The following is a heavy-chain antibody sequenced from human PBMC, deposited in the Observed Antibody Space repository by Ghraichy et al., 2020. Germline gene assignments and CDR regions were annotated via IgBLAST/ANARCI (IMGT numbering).Heavy chain of an antibody. V-gene: IGHV4-34*01. CDR1: GGSFSGYY. D-gene: IGHD6-19*01. CDR2: INHSGST. CDR3: ARRGVAGTWGRSRRGFDY. Sequence: SQTLSLTCAVYGGSFSGYYWSWIRQPPGKGLEWIGEINHSGSTNYNPSLKSRVTISVDTSKNQFSLKLSSVTAADTAVYYCARRGVAGTWGRSRRGFDYWGQGTLVTVSS. J-gene: IGHJ4*02.